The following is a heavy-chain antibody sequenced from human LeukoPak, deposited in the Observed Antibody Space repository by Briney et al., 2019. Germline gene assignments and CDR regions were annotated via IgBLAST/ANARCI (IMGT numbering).Heavy chain of an antibody. Sequence: SETLSLTCAVYGGSFSGYYWSWIRQPPGKGLEWIGEINHSGSTNYNPSLKSRVTISVDTSKNQFSLKPSSVTAADTAVYYCARIYSLNCSSTSCYPSDYWGQGTLVTVSS. CDR1: GGSFSGYY. J-gene: IGHJ4*02. CDR2: INHSGST. CDR3: ARIYSLNCSSTSCYPSDY. V-gene: IGHV4-34*01. D-gene: IGHD2-2*01.